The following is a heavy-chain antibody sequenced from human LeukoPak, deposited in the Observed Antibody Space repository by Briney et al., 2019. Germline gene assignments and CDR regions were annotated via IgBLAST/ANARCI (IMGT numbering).Heavy chain of an antibody. V-gene: IGHV1-8*01. D-gene: IGHD6-19*01. CDR2: MNPNSGNT. J-gene: IGHJ3*02. Sequence: EASVKVSCKASGYTFTSYDINWVRQATGQGLEWMGWMNPNSGNTGYAQKFQGRVTMTRNTSISTAYMELSSLRSEDTAVYYCSSRSSGWYDGAFDIWGQGTMVTVSS. CDR1: GYTFTSYD. CDR3: SSRSSGWYDGAFDI.